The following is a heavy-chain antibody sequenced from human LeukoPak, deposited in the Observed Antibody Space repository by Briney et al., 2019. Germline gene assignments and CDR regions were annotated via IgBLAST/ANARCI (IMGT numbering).Heavy chain of an antibody. J-gene: IGHJ5*02. CDR3: ARPYYYDSRIDP. D-gene: IGHD3-22*01. V-gene: IGHV4-30-4*01. CDR2: TYYSGST. Sequence: SETLSLTCTVSGGSISSGDYYWSWIRQPPGKGLEWIAYTYYSGSTYYNPSLKSRVTMSADTSKNQLSLKLSSVTAADTAVYYCARPYYYDSRIDPWGQGILVTVSS. CDR1: GGSISSGDYY.